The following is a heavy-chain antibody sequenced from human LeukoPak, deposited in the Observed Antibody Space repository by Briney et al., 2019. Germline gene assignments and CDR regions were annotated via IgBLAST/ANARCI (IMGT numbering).Heavy chain of an antibody. D-gene: IGHD1-26*01. CDR2: IGTSIGST. J-gene: IGHJ4*02. CDR1: GLIFSDAW. Sequence: PGGSLRLSCAASGLIFSDAWINWVRQAPGKGLEWVSNIGTSIGSTYYADSVKGRFTISRDNSKNTLYLQMNSLSAEDTAVYYCAKGVFGSYFFVFWGQGTLVTVSS. CDR3: AKGVFGSYFFVF. V-gene: IGHV3-23*01.